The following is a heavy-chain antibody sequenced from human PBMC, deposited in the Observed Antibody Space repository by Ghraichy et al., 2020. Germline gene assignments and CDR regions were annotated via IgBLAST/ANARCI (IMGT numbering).Heavy chain of an antibody. J-gene: IGHJ4*02. V-gene: IGHV4-59*08. Sequence: SETLSLTCTVSGGSISSYYWSWIRQPPGKGLEWIGYIYYSGSTNYNPSLKSRVTISVDTSKNQFSLKLSSVTAADTAVYYCARFDVDTGKFDYWGQGTLVTVSS. D-gene: IGHD5-18*01. CDR3: ARFDVDTGKFDY. CDR1: GGSISSYY. CDR2: IYYSGST.